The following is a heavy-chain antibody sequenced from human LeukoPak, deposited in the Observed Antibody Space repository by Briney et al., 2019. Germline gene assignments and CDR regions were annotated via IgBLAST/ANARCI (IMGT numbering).Heavy chain of an antibody. D-gene: IGHD5-18*01. J-gene: IGHJ4*02. V-gene: IGHV4-59*01. CDR1: GGSISSYY. CDR3: ARAGYSYGTGYYFDY. Sequence: RPSETLSLTCTVSGGSISSYYWSWLRLPPGKGLEWIGYIYYTGATYYNPSLKSRVTISLDTPKNQFSLKLSSVTAADAAVYYCARAGYSYGTGYYFDYWGQGALVTVSS. CDR2: IYYTGAT.